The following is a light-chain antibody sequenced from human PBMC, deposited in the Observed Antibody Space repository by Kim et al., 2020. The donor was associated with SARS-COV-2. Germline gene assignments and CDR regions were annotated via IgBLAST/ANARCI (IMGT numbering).Light chain of an antibody. CDR2: KAS. CDR1: QSISSW. J-gene: IGKJ4*01. V-gene: IGKV1-5*03. CDR3: QQYNSYSALT. Sequence: DIQMTQSPSTLSASVGDRVTITCRASQSISSWLAWYQQKPGKAPKLLIYKASSLESGVPSRFSGSGSGTEFTLTISSLQPDDFTTYYCQQYNSYSALTFRGGTKVDIK.